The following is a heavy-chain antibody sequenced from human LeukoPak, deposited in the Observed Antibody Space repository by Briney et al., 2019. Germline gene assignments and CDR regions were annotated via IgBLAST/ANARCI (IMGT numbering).Heavy chain of an antibody. CDR3: AHTVTPRYFQF. Sequence: GGSLRLSCAASGFTFSNYSMAWVRQAPGKGLEWVSFISSSSSYIYYADSVKGRFTISRDNAKNSLYLQMNSLRTEDTALYYCAHTVTPRYFQFWGQGTLVTVSS. D-gene: IGHD4-17*01. J-gene: IGHJ1*01. V-gene: IGHV3-21*01. CDR2: ISSSSSYI. CDR1: GFTFSNYS.